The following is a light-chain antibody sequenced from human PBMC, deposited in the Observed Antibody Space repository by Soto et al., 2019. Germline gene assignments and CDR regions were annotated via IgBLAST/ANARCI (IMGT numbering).Light chain of an antibody. CDR3: QESYSAPYT. Sequence: DIQMTQSPSSLSASVGDRVTITCQASQDISNYLNWYQQKPGKAPKLLIYDASNLETGVPSRFSGSGSGTDFTLTISSLQPEDFATYFCQESYSAPYTFGQGTNLEI. CDR1: QDISNY. J-gene: IGKJ2*01. CDR2: DAS. V-gene: IGKV1-39*01.